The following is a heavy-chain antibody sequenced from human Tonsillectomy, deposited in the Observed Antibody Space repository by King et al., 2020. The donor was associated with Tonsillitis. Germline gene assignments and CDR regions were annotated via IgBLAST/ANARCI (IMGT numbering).Heavy chain of an antibody. D-gene: IGHD3-16*02. CDR1: GFTFSSYD. CDR2: ISGSGGSK. Sequence: VQLVESGGGLVQPGGSLRLSCAASGFTFSSYDMSWVRQAPGKGLEWVSDISGSGGSKYYADSVKGRFTISRDNSKNTLYMQMNSLRAEDTAVYYCAKLDARLSVSDFDYWVQGTLVTVSS. J-gene: IGHJ4*02. CDR3: AKLDARLSVSDFDY. V-gene: IGHV3-23*04.